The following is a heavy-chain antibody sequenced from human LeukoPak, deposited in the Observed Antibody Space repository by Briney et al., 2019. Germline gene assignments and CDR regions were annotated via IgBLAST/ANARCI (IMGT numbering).Heavy chain of an antibody. V-gene: IGHV3-30*04. Sequence: GGSLRLSCAASGFTFSSYAMHWVRQAPGKGLEWVAVISYGGSNKYYADSVKGRFTISRDNSKNTLYLQMNSLRAEDTAVYYCARDRRRPQYYFDYWGQGTLVTVSS. CDR3: ARDRRRPQYYFDY. J-gene: IGHJ4*02. CDR1: GFTFSSYA. CDR2: ISYGGSNK.